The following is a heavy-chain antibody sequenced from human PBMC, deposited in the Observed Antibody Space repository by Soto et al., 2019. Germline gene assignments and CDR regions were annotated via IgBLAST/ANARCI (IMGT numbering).Heavy chain of an antibody. D-gene: IGHD3-16*01. V-gene: IGHV4-59*08. CDR1: GGSISSYY. J-gene: IGHJ4*02. CDR3: ARLTLPYHHYEYIWGQVAVFDY. Sequence: SETLSLTCTVSGGSISSYYWSWIRQPPGKGLEWIGYIYYSGSTNYNPSLKSRATISVDTSKNQFSLKLSSVTAADTAVYYCARLTLPYHHYEYIWGQVAVFDYWGQGTLVTVSS. CDR2: IYYSGST.